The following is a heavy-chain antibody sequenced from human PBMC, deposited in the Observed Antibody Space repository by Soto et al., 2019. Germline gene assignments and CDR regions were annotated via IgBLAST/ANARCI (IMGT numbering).Heavy chain of an antibody. V-gene: IGHV4-31*03. CDR3: ARVNLDYVTGMNV. CDR1: GGSISSSSYY. J-gene: IGHJ6*02. D-gene: IGHD4-17*01. CDR2: IYDSAST. Sequence: SETLSLTCTVSGGSISSSSYYWGWIRQRQGKGLEWIGYIYDSASTYYNPSLKSRVTMSLDTSKNQLSLKRTSVTAADTAVYYCARVNLDYVTGMNVWGQGTTVTVSS.